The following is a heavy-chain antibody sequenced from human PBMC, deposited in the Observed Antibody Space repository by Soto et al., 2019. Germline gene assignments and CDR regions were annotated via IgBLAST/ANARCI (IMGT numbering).Heavy chain of an antibody. CDR2: ISYDGSHK. V-gene: IGHV3-30-3*01. CDR3: ARDRADGLRAFDGLCLDY. CDR1: GFTFSTFA. Sequence: QVQLVESGGGVVQPGRSLRLSCAASGFTFSTFAMHWVRQAPGKGLEWVAVISYDGSHKYYADSVKGRIIISRDNSKNTLYLKMKALRGEDTAVYYCARDRADGLRAFDGLCLDYWGQGTLVTVSS. D-gene: IGHD3-9*01. J-gene: IGHJ4*02.